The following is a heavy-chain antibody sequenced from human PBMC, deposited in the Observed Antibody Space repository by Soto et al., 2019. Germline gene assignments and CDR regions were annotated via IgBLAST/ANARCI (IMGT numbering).Heavy chain of an antibody. CDR2: TYYRSKWYN. CDR1: GDSVSSNSAA. D-gene: IGHD3-22*01. V-gene: IGHV6-1*01. J-gene: IGHJ4*02. Sequence: SQTLSLTCAISGDSVSSNSAAWNWIRQSPSRGLEWLGRTYYRSKWYNDYAVSVKSRITINPDTSKNQFSLQLNSVTPEDTAVYYCARSTFNYYDSSGYLYYFDYWGQGTLVTVSS. CDR3: ARSTFNYYDSSGYLYYFDY.